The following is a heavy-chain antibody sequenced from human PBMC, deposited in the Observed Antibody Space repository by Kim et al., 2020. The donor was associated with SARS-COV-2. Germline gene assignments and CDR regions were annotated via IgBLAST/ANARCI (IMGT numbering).Heavy chain of an antibody. Sequence: YNPSLKSRVTISVDTSKNQFSLKLSSVTAADTAVYYCARAGGILTGYLDYWGQGTLVTVSS. D-gene: IGHD3-9*01. V-gene: IGHV4-59*01. J-gene: IGHJ4*02. CDR3: ARAGGILTGYLDY.